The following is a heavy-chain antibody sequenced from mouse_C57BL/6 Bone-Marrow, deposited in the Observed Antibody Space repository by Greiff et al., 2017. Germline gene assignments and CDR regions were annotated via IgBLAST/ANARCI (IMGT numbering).Heavy chain of an antibody. J-gene: IGHJ4*01. CDR1: GYTFTSYG. CDR3: ARRLRHSYAMDY. V-gene: IGHV1-81*01. Sequence: QVQLQQSGAELARPGASVKLSCKASGYTFTSYGISWVKQRTGQGLEWIGEIYPRSGNTYYNETFKGKATLTADKSSSTAYMELRSLTSEDSAVDFCARRLRHSYAMDYWGQGTSVTVSS. CDR2: IYPRSGNT. D-gene: IGHD2-4*01.